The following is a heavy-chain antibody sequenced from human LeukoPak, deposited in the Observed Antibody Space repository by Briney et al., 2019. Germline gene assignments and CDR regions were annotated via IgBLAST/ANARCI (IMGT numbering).Heavy chain of an antibody. J-gene: IGHJ4*02. Sequence: PGGSLRLSCAASEFTFSTDWMTWVRQAPGKGLEWVANIKQDGSEKYYVDSVKGRFTISRDNSKNTLYLQMNSLRAEDTALYFCAQWSRYFDYWGQGTLVTVSS. CDR3: AQWSRYFDY. D-gene: IGHD1-26*01. V-gene: IGHV3-7*03. CDR2: IKQDGSEK. CDR1: EFTFSTDW.